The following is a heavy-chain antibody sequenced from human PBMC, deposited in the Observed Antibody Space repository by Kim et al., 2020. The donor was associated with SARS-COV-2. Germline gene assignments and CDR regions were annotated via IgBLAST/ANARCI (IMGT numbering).Heavy chain of an antibody. V-gene: IGHV3-74*01. Sequence: VKGRFTISRDNAKNTLYLQMNSLGAKDTAVYYCATAMGYYDSSGYYVFDYWGQGILVTVSS. J-gene: IGHJ4*02. D-gene: IGHD3-22*01. CDR3: ATAMGYYDSSGYYVFDY.